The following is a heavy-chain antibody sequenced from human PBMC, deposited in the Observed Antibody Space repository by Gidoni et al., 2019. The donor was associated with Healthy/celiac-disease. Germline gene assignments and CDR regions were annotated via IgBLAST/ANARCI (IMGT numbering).Heavy chain of an antibody. V-gene: IGHV4-4*02. Sequence: QVQLQESGPGLVKPSGTLSLPFALPGGSISSSNWWSCVRQPPGKGREWIGEIYHSGSTNYNPSLKSRVTISVDKSKNQFSLKLSSVTAADTAVYYCARVPGGPFITMVRGVRRHYGMDVWGQGTTVTVSS. CDR2: IYHSGST. D-gene: IGHD3-10*01. CDR3: ARVPGGPFITMVRGVRRHYGMDV. CDR1: GGSISSSNW. J-gene: IGHJ6*02.